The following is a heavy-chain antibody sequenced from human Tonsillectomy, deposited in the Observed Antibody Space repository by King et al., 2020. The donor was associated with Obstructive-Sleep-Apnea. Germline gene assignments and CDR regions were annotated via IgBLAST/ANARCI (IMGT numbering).Heavy chain of an antibody. D-gene: IGHD5-18*01. CDR2: ITSKSDGVTT. CDR3: TTAGDTGYHVYYGSDV. CDR1: GFTFSDVW. Sequence: VQLVQSGGGLVKPGGSLRLSCAASGFTFSDVWMTWVRQAPGKGLEWLVLITSKSDGVTTAYATPVEGRFSISRDDSKNTLLLQIHSLKTEDTGMYYCTTAGDTGYHVYYGSDVGGRGTTVTAPS. J-gene: IGHJ6*02. V-gene: IGHV3-15*01.